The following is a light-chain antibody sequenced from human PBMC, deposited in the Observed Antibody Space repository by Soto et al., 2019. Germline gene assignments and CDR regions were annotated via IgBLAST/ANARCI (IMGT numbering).Light chain of an antibody. CDR1: SSDVGGYNL. CDR2: DGN. J-gene: IGLJ1*01. CDR3: CSYAGSSTVV. Sequence: QSALTQPASVSGSPGQWMTISFTGTSSDVGGYNLVSRYQQQPDKAPKLMIFDGNLRASGVSNRYSGSKFGNTASLTISGLQAQDEGGYYCCSYAGSSTVVFGTGTKLTVL. V-gene: IGLV2-23*01.